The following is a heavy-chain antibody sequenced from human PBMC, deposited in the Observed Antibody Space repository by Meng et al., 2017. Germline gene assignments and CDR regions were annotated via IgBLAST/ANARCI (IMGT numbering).Heavy chain of an antibody. Sequence: QLQLQQWGAGLLKPSGTLSLTGAVYGGSFSGYYWSWIRQPPGKGLEWIGEINHSGSTNYNPSLKSRVTISVDTSKNQFSLKLSSVTAADTAVYYCARGRGSWGYWGQGTLVTVSS. CDR1: GGSFSGYY. V-gene: IGHV4-34*01. CDR3: ARGRGSWGY. D-gene: IGHD3-16*01. CDR2: INHSGST. J-gene: IGHJ4*02.